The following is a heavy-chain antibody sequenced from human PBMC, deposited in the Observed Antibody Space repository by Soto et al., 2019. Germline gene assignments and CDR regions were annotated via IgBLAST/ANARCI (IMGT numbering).Heavy chain of an antibody. D-gene: IGHD2-15*01. CDR3: ARRYGGTFDY. CDR2: IYYSGST. Sequence: QVQLQESGPGLVKPSETLSLTCTVSGGSISSYDWSWIRQPPGKGLEWIGYIYYSGSTNYNPTLKIPVNKSVATSKNQFSLKLSSVTAADTAVYYCARRYGGTFDYWGQGTLVTVSS. V-gene: IGHV4-59*08. CDR1: GGSISSYD. J-gene: IGHJ4*02.